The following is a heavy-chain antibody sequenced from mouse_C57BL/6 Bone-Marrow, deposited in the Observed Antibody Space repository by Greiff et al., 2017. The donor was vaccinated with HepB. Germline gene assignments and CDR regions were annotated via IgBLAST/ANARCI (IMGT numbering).Heavy chain of an antibody. Sequence: VQLQQPGAELVKPGASVKLSCKASGYTFTSYWMHWVKQRPGQGLEWIGMIHPNSGSTNYNEKFKSKATLTVDKSSSTAYMQLSSLTSEDSAVYYCARSTAQVVSWFAYWGQGTLVTVSA. D-gene: IGHD3-2*02. J-gene: IGHJ3*01. CDR3: ARSTAQVVSWFAY. V-gene: IGHV1-64*01. CDR1: GYTFTSYW. CDR2: IHPNSGST.